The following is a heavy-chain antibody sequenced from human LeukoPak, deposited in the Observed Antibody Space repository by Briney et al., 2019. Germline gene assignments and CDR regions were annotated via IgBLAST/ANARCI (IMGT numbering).Heavy chain of an antibody. CDR2: INPSGGST. V-gene: IGHV1-46*01. D-gene: IGHD3-10*01. Sequence: GASVKVSCKASGYTFTSYYMHWVRQAPGQGLEWMGIINPSGGSTSYAQKFQGRVTMTRDTSTSTVYVELSSLRSEDTAVYYCARDPRGGSGSYWYYFDYWGQGTLVTVSS. CDR1: GYTFTSYY. CDR3: ARDPRGGSGSYWYYFDY. J-gene: IGHJ4*02.